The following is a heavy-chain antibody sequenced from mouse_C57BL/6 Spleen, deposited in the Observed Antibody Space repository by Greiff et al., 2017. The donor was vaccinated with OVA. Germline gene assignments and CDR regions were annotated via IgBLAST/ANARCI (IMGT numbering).Heavy chain of an antibody. CDR3: SRNYYYGSSYAMDY. V-gene: IGHV1-22*01. Sequence: EVQLQQSGPELVKPGASVKLSCKASGYTFTDYNMHWVKQSPGKSLEWIGYINPNNGGTSYNQKFKGKATLTVNKSSSTAYMELRSLTSEDSAVYYCSRNYYYGSSYAMDYWGQGTSVTVSA. CDR1: GYTFTDYN. CDR2: INPNNGGT. J-gene: IGHJ4*01. D-gene: IGHD1-1*01.